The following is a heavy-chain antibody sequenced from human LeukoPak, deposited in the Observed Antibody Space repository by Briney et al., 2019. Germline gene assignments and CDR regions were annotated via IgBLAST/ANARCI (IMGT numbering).Heavy chain of an antibody. CDR1: GFTFSSYA. Sequence: PGRSLRLSCAASGFTFSSYAMHWVRQAPGKGLEWVAVISYDGSNKYYADSVKGRFTISRDNAKNSLYLQMNSLRAEDTAVYYCARDSGDYGDYGGAFDIWGQGTMVTVSS. J-gene: IGHJ3*02. D-gene: IGHD4-17*01. CDR3: ARDSGDYGDYGGAFDI. CDR2: ISYDGSNK. V-gene: IGHV3-30-3*01.